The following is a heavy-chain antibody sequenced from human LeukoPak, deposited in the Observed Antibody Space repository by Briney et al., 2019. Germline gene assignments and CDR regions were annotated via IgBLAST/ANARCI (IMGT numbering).Heavy chain of an antibody. CDR3: ARDLSSLGLDD. V-gene: IGHV3-23*01. D-gene: IGHD7-27*01. Sequence: GGSLRLSCAASGFTFSIHGMNWVRQAPGKGLEWVSGIGASGSHTYFADSVKGRFSISGDNSKNTVYLQMNSLRAGDTALYFCARDLSSLGLDDWGQGTLVTVSS. CDR2: IGASGSHT. CDR1: GFTFSIHG. J-gene: IGHJ4*02.